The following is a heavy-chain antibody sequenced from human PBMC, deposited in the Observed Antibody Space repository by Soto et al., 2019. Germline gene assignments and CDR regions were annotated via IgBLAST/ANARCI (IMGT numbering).Heavy chain of an antibody. CDR3: ARDIWFQAAAAADWFDP. CDR1: GYTFTSYG. V-gene: IGHV1-18*01. CDR2: ISAYNGNT. D-gene: IGHD6-13*01. J-gene: IGHJ5*02. Sequence: QVQLVQSGAEVKKPRASVKVSCKASGYTFTSYGISWVRQAPGQGLEWMGWISAYNGNTNYAQKLQGRVTTTTDTSTSTAYMELRSLRSDDTAVYYCARDIWFQAAAAADWFDPWGQGTLVTVSS.